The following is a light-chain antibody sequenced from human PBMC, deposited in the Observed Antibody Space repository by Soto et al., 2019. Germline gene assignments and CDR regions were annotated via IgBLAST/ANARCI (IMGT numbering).Light chain of an antibody. CDR1: QSVYSN. Sequence: EIVMTQSPATLSLSPGERATLSCRASQSVYSNLAWYQQKPGQTPRLLIYESSTRATGIPARFSGGGSGPEFSLTISGMQAEDFADYCFERCQTWHRTYGCGTKVEIK. V-gene: IGKV3-15*01. CDR3: ERCQTWHRT. CDR2: ESS. J-gene: IGKJ4*01.